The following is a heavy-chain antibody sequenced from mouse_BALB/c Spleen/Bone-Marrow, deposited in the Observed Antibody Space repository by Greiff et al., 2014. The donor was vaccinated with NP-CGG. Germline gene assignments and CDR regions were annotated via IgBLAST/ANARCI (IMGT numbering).Heavy chain of an antibody. V-gene: IGHV5-6-3*01. D-gene: IGHD1-1*01. CDR1: GFTFSSYG. Sequence: EVMLVESGGGLVQPGGSLKLSCAASGFTFSSYGMSWVRQTPDKRLELVATTNSNGGSTYYPDSVKGRFTISRDNAKNTLYLQMSSLKSEDTAMYYCARDYYGSSDYWGQGTTLTVSS. CDR3: ARDYYGSSDY. CDR2: TNSNGGST. J-gene: IGHJ2*01.